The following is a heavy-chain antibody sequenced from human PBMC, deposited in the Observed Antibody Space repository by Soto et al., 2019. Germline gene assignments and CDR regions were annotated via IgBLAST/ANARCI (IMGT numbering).Heavy chain of an antibody. Sequence: ETLSLTCTVSGGSISSTSYWSWIRQPPGMGLEWIGYIYRTGSAVYNPSLTSRVTLSVDTSKNQFSLKLTSVTAADTAVYYCARDGAAITGLGIDYWGQGTLVTVS. D-gene: IGHD3-10*01. CDR2: IYRTGSA. CDR3: ARDGAAITGLGIDY. CDR1: GGSISSTSY. J-gene: IGHJ4*02. V-gene: IGHV4-59*01.